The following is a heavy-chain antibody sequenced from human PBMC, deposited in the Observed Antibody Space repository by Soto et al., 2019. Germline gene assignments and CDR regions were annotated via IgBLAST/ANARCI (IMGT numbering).Heavy chain of an antibody. J-gene: IGHJ4*02. CDR1: GFTFSSYA. D-gene: IGHD6-19*01. V-gene: IGHV3-30-3*01. CDR3: ARDSNYSSGPGPGDY. CDR2: ISYDGSNK. Sequence: PGGSLRLSCAASGFTFSSYAMHWVRQAPGKGLEWVAVISYDGSNKYYADSVKGRFTISRDNSKNTLYLQMNSLRAEDTAVYYCARDSNYSSGPGPGDYWGQGTLVTVSS.